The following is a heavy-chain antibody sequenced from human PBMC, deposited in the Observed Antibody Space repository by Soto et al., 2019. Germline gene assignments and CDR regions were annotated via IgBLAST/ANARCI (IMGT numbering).Heavy chain of an antibody. Sequence: EVQLVESGGGLVKPGGSLRLSCAASGFTFSNAWMNWVRQAPGKGLEWVGRIKSKTDGGTTDYAAPVKGRFTISRDDSKNTLYLQMNSLKTEDTAVYYCTTPSFIAVAGSNHYWGQGTLVTVSS. CDR1: GFTFSNAW. CDR3: TTPSFIAVAGSNHY. D-gene: IGHD6-19*01. J-gene: IGHJ4*02. CDR2: IKSKTDGGTT. V-gene: IGHV3-15*07.